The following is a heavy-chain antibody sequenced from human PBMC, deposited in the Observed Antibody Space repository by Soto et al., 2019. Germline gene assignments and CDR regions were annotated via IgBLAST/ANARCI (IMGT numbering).Heavy chain of an antibody. CDR3: ARDLGIQPGGCGRCAMGY. CDR1: GFDFKKYG. V-gene: IGHV1-18*01. CDR2: ISGYYGYI. D-gene: IGHD6-19*01. J-gene: IGHJ4*02. Sequence: QVQVVQSGGEVKRPGAAVTVSCKVSGFDFKKYGIMWVRQAPGQGLEWMGWISGYYGYINYAQNLQGRVTRTADTSTTEVYMELRTLRSDGTAVYYCARDLGIQPGGCGRCAMGYWCQGALVTVSS.